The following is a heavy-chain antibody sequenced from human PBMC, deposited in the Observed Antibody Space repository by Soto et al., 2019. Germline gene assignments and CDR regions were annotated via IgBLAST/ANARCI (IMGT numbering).Heavy chain of an antibody. V-gene: IGHV4-31*03. D-gene: IGHD6-13*01. CDR2: IYYSGST. Sequence: SETLSLTCTVSGGSISSGGYYWSWIRQHPGKGLEWIGYIYYSGSTYYNPSLKSRVTISVDTSKNQFSLKLSSVTAADTAVYYCARNGASSSWYGYFDYWGQGTLVTVSS. CDR3: ARNGASSSWYGYFDY. J-gene: IGHJ4*02. CDR1: GGSISSGGYY.